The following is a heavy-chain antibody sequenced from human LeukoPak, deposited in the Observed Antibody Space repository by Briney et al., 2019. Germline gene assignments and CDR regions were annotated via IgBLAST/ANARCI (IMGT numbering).Heavy chain of an antibody. V-gene: IGHV4-31*03. J-gene: IGHJ4*02. CDR3: ARSGLYYPGSGSFDY. CDR2: IYYTGST. Sequence: PSETLSLTCTVSGDSVTSGGYYWNWIRQHPVKGLEWFGYIYYTGSTNYNPSLKSRINISADTSKNQFSLKLKSVTAADTAIYYGARSGLYYPGSGSFDYWGQGALVTVSS. D-gene: IGHD3-10*01. CDR1: GDSVTSGGYY.